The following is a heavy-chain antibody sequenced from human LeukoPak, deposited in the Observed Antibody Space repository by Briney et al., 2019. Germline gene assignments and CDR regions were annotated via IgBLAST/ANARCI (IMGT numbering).Heavy chain of an antibody. CDR1: GGSISSNNYY. J-gene: IGHJ3*02. Sequence: PSETLSLTCTVSGGSISSNNYYWGWIRQPPGKGLEWIGSMYYSGSTYNNPSLKSRVTISVDTTKNQFSLKLTSVTAADTAVYYCAKHSRSGDSGYGNAFDIWGQGTMVTVSS. D-gene: IGHD5-12*01. V-gene: IGHV4-39*01. CDR3: AKHSRSGDSGYGNAFDI. CDR2: MYYSGST.